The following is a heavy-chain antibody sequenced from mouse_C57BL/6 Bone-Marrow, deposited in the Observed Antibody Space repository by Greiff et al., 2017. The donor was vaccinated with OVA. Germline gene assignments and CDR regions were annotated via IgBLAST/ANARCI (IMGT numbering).Heavy chain of an antibody. Sequence: EVHLVESGTGLVKPSQSVSLTCSATGYSFTSGYYRNWIRQLPGNKLEWVGYIRYDGSNNYNPSLKNQISITRDTSKYQFFLKLNSVATEDTATYCIAYDDYYFDYWGQGTTLTVSS. D-gene: IGHD2-3*01. CDR1: GYSFTSGYY. CDR3: AYDDYYFDY. V-gene: IGHV3-6*01. J-gene: IGHJ2*01. CDR2: IRYDGSN.